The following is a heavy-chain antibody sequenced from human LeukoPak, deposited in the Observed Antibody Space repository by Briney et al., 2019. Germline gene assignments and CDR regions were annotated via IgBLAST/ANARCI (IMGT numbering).Heavy chain of an antibody. Sequence: SETLSLTCAVCGGSFSVYYWSWIRQPPGKGLEWIGEINHSGSTNYNPSLKSRVTISVDTSKNQFSLKLSSVTAADTAVYYCARVSGYYDSSGYSDYWGQGTLVTVSS. CDR1: GGSFSVYY. V-gene: IGHV4-34*01. D-gene: IGHD3-22*01. J-gene: IGHJ4*02. CDR3: ARVSGYYDSSGYSDY. CDR2: INHSGST.